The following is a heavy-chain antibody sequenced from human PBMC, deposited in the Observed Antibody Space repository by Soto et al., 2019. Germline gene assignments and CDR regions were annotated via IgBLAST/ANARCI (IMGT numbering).Heavy chain of an antibody. CDR2: ISAYNGNT. V-gene: IGHV1-18*04. D-gene: IGHD3-10*01. J-gene: IGHJ4*02. Sequence: GASVKVSCKASGYTFTSYGISWVRQAPGQGLEWMGWISAYNGNTNYAQKLRGRVTMTTDTSTSTAYMELRSLRSDDTAVYYCAIHYQGELLWFGELSHPFDYWGQGTLVTVSS. CDR3: AIHYQGELLWFGELSHPFDY. CDR1: GYTFTSYG.